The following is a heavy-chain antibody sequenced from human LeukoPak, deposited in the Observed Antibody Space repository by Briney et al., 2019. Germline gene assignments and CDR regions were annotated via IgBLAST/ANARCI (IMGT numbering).Heavy chain of an antibody. V-gene: IGHV3-74*01. J-gene: IGHJ6*03. Sequence: PGGSLRLSCAAPGFTFSSYWMHWVRQAPGKGLVWVSRINSDGSSTSYADSVKGRFTISRDNAKNTLYLQMNSLRAEDTAVYYCASRGYSSGWYYYYYYMDVWGKGTTVTVSS. CDR2: INSDGSST. D-gene: IGHD6-19*01. CDR3: ASRGYSSGWYYYYYYMDV. CDR1: GFTFSSYW.